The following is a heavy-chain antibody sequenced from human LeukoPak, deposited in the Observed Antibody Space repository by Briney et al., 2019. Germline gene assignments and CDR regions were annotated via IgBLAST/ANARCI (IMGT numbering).Heavy chain of an antibody. CDR3: ARDSSGYYYFDH. CDR1: GGSISSYY. D-gene: IGHD5-12*01. Sequence: PSETLSLTCTVSGGSISSYYWSWIRQPPGKGLEWIGYIYYSGSTNYNPSLKSRVTISVDTSVNQFSLKLSSVTAADTAVYYCARDSSGYYYFDHWGQGTLVTVSS. J-gene: IGHJ4*02. V-gene: IGHV4-59*12. CDR2: IYYSGST.